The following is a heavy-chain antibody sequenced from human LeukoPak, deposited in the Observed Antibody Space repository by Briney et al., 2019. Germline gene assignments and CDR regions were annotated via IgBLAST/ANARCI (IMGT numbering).Heavy chain of an antibody. J-gene: IGHJ4*02. CDR3: AKAPVTSCRGAFCYPLDS. Sequence: GGSLRLSYAASGFAFSYYTINWVRQAPGKGLEWVSAISSSDDGTYHAGSVRGRFTISRDSSKNTLYLQMNNLRTEDAAIYYCAKAPVTSCRGAFCYPLDSWGQGTLVTVSS. CDR1: GFAFSYYT. D-gene: IGHD2-15*01. CDR2: ISSSDDGT. V-gene: IGHV3-23*01.